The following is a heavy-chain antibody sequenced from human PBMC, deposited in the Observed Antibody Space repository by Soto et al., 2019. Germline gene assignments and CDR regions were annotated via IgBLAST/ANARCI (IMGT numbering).Heavy chain of an antibody. CDR2: ISYDGSNK. CDR1: GFTFSSYA. D-gene: IGHD6-19*01. V-gene: IGHV3-30-3*01. CDR3: ARPVREEWLRHDAFDI. Sequence: QVQLVESGGGVVQPGRSLRLSCAASGFTFSSYAMHWVRQAPGKGLEWVAVISYDGSNKYYADSVKGRFTISRDNSKNTLYLQMNSLRAEDTAVYYCARPVREEWLRHDAFDIWGQGTMVTVSS. J-gene: IGHJ3*02.